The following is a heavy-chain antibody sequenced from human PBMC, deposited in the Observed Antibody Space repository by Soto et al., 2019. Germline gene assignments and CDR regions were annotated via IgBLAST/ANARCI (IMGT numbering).Heavy chain of an antibody. CDR2: IIPIFGTA. V-gene: IGHV1-69*06. D-gene: IGHD2-21*02. CDR3: AYCGGDCYPDDAFDI. Sequence: SVKVSCKASGGTFSSYAISWVRQAPGQGLEWMGGIIPIFGTANYAQKFQGRVTITADKSTSTAYMELSSLRSEDTAVYYCAYCGGDCYPDDAFDIWGQGTMVTVPS. J-gene: IGHJ3*02. CDR1: GGTFSSYA.